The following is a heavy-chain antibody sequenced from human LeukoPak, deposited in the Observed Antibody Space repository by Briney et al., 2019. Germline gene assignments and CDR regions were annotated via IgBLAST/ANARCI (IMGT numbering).Heavy chain of an antibody. V-gene: IGHV3-66*02. J-gene: IGHJ4*02. CDR2: IYSGGDTT. Sequence: PGGSLRLSCAASGLTVINNYMSWVRQAAGKGLEGVSIIYSGGDTTYYADSVKGRFTISRDNSKNTLYLQMNSLRAEDTAVHYCANRYCSSTSCPPGSLDYWGQGTLVTVSS. CDR1: GLTVINNY. D-gene: IGHD2-2*01. CDR3: ANRYCSSTSCPPGSLDY.